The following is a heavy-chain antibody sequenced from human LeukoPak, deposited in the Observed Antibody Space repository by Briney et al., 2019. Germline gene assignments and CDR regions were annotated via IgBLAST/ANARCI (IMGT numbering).Heavy chain of an antibody. CDR1: GGSISSYS. CDR3: ARDWEMATNDGWAGDVFDI. CDR2: LYRGGST. V-gene: IGHV4-4*07. Sequence: PSETLSLTCTVSGGSISSYSWSWIRQPAGKGLEWIGRLYRGGSTNNNPSLKSRVSMSVHTSKNQFSLRLSSVTAADTAVYYCARDWEMATNDGWAGDVFDIWGQGTKVIVSS. J-gene: IGHJ3*02. D-gene: IGHD5-24*01.